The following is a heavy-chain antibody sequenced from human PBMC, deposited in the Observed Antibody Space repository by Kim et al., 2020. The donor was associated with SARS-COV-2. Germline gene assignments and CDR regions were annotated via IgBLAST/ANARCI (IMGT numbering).Heavy chain of an antibody. V-gene: IGHV3-21*01. CDR1: GFTFSSYS. CDR3: ASMVATSYHYYGMDV. Sequence: GGSLRLSCAASGFTFSSYSMNWVRQAPGKGLEWVSSISSSSSYIYYADSVKGRFTISRDNAKNSLYLQMNSLRAEDTAVYYCASMVATSYHYYGMDVRGQGTTVTVSS. D-gene: IGHD5-12*01. CDR2: ISSSSSYI. J-gene: IGHJ6*02.